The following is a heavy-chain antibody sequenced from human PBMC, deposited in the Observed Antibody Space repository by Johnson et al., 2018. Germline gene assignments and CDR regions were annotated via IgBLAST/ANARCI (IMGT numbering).Heavy chain of an antibody. CDR3: AKDAYSSSPANEGYFQH. D-gene: IGHD6-6*01. J-gene: IGHJ1*01. Sequence: VQLQESGGGVVQPGRSLRLSCAASGFTFDDYAMHWVRQAPGKGLEWVSGINWNSGNIGYADSVKGRFTISRDNAKNSLYLQMNSLRAEDTALYYCAKDAYSSSPANEGYFQHWGQGTLVTVSS. V-gene: IGHV3-9*01. CDR2: INWNSGNI. CDR1: GFTFDDYA.